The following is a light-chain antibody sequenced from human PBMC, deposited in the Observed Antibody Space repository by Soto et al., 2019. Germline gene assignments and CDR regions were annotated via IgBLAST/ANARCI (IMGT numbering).Light chain of an antibody. V-gene: IGKV1-9*01. CDR2: DAS. CDR1: QGIGSY. CDR3: QQVNVYPST. J-gene: IGKJ4*01. Sequence: DIQMTQSPSSLSASVGDRVTITCRASQGIGSYLGLYQQKPGKAPNLLIYDASTLHSGVPPRFSGGGSGTDFTLTISSLQPEDFATYYCQQVNVYPSTFGGGTTGDIK.